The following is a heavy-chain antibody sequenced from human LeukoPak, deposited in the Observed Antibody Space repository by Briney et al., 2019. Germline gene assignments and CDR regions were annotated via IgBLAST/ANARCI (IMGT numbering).Heavy chain of an antibody. Sequence: GASVKVSCKASGYTFTSYYMHWVRQAPGQGLEWMGIINPSGGSTSYAQKFQGRVTMTRDTSTSTVYMELSSLRSEDTAVYYCAREVGIAVAGSPYPYYYYGMDAWGQGTTVTVSS. J-gene: IGHJ6*02. D-gene: IGHD6-19*01. CDR3: AREVGIAVAGSPYPYYYYGMDA. CDR1: GYTFTSYY. V-gene: IGHV1-46*01. CDR2: INPSGGST.